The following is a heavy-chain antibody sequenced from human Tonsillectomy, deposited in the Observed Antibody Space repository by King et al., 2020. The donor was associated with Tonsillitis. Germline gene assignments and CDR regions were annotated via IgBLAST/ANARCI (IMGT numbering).Heavy chain of an antibody. V-gene: IGHV3-72*01. CDR2: TKNKANNYTT. D-gene: IGHD3-22*01. Sequence: VQLVESGGGLVQPGGSLRLSCVASGFTFSDHYMDWVRQAPGKGLEWVGRTKNKANNYTTDYAASVEGRFTISRDDSKNSLFLHMNSLKTEDTALYYCARVRLNSSGSFDYWGQGTLVTVSS. CDR3: ARVRLNSSGSFDY. CDR1: GFTFSDHY. J-gene: IGHJ4*02.